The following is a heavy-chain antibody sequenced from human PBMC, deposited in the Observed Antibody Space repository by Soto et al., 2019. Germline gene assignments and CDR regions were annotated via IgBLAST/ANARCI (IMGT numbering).Heavy chain of an antibody. CDR1: GYTFASYY. D-gene: IGHD3-3*01. V-gene: IGHV1-46*01. CDR2: INPSGGST. CDR3: ASLPIFGVAYY. Sequence: ASVKVSCKASGYTFASYYMHWVRQAPGQGLEWMGIINPSGGSTSYAQKFQGRVTMTRDTSTSTVYMELSSLRSEDTAMYYCASLPIFGVAYYWGQGTLVTVSS. J-gene: IGHJ4*02.